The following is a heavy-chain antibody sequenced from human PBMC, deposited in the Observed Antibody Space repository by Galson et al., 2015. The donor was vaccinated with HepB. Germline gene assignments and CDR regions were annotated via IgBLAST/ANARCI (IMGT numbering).Heavy chain of an antibody. J-gene: IGHJ6*02. CDR1: GYTFTSYA. CDR2: INAGNGNT. Sequence: SVKVSCKASGYTFTSYAMHWVRQAPGQRLEWMGWINAGNGNTKYSQKFQGRVTITRDTSASTAYMELSSLRSEDTAVYYCARDRVEMATIASGYGMDVWGQGTTVTVSS. V-gene: IGHV1-3*01. CDR3: ARDRVEMATIASGYGMDV. D-gene: IGHD5-24*01.